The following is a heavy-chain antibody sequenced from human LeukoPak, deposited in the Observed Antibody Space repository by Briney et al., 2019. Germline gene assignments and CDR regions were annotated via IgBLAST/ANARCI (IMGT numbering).Heavy chain of an antibody. CDR3: ARGVGAAAGTIWFDP. V-gene: IGHV3-64*01. D-gene: IGHD6-13*01. J-gene: IGHJ5*02. Sequence: GGSLRLSCAASGFTFSSYAMHWVRQAPGKGLEYVSAISSNGGSTYYANSVKGRFTISRDNSKNTLYLQMNSLRAEDTAVYYCARGVGAAAGTIWFDPWGQGTLVTVSS. CDR2: ISSNGGST. CDR1: GFTFSSYA.